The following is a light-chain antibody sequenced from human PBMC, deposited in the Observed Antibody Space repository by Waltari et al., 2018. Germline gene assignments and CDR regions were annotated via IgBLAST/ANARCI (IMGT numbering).Light chain of an antibody. J-gene: IGLJ2*01. CDR3: SSYTSSSVV. Sequence: QSALSQPASVSGSPGQSITLSCTGTSSDVGGYNYVSWYQQHPGKAPKPMIYDADDRPSGVSNRFSGSKSGNTASLTISGLQAEDEADYYCSSYTSSSVVFGGGTKLTVL. CDR1: SSDVGGYNY. V-gene: IGLV2-14*03. CDR2: DAD.